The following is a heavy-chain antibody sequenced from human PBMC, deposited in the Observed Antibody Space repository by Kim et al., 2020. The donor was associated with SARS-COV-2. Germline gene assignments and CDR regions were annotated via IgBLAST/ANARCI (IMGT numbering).Heavy chain of an antibody. Sequence: SETLSLTCTVSGGSISSGGYYWSWIRQHPGKGLEWIGYIYYSGSTYYNPSLKSRVTISVDTSKNQFSLKLSSVTAADTAVYYCARKGYYGMDVWGQGTTVTVSS. CDR2: IYYSGST. CDR3: ARKGYYGMDV. J-gene: IGHJ6*02. CDR1: GGSISSGGYY. V-gene: IGHV4-31*03.